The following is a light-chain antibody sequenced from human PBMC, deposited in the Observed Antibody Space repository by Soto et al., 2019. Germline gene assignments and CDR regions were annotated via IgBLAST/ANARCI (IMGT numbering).Light chain of an antibody. CDR1: QGISW. CDR3: QQYNSYPWT. CDR2: DAS. J-gene: IGKJ1*01. V-gene: IGKV1-5*01. Sequence: IQLTQSPSFLSASVGDRVTITCRAGQGISWLAWYQQKPGKAPKLLIYDASSLESGVPSRFSGSGSGTEFTLTITSLQPDDFATYYCQQYNSYPWTFGQGTKVDIK.